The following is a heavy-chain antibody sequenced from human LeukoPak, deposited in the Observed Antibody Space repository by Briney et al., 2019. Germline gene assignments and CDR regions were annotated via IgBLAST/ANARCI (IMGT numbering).Heavy chain of an antibody. D-gene: IGHD3-3*01. CDR3: ARGERRRLTYYDFWSGYYTGIVDDY. V-gene: IGHV1-8*01. CDR1: GYTFTSYD. J-gene: IGHJ4*02. Sequence: ASVTVSYKASGYTFTSYDINWVRPAAGQGLAWMGWMNPNSGNTGYAQKFQGRVTITRNTPISTAYMELSSLRSEDTAVYYCARGERRRLTYYDFWSGYYTGIVDDYWGQGTLVTVPS. CDR2: MNPNSGNT.